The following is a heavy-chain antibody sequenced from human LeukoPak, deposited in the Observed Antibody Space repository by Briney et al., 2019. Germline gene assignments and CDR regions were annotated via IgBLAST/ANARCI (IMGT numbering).Heavy chain of an antibody. J-gene: IGHJ5*02. Sequence: SQTLSLTCTVSGGSISSGSYYWSWIRQPAGKGLEWIGRIYTSGSTNYNPSLKSRVTISVDTSKNQFSLKLTSVTAADTAVYYCARELLRFSAKVRGVIITGPNWFDPWGQGTLVTVSS. CDR1: GGSISSGSYY. CDR2: IYTSGST. D-gene: IGHD3-10*01. CDR3: ARELLRFSAKVRGVIITGPNWFDP. V-gene: IGHV4-61*02.